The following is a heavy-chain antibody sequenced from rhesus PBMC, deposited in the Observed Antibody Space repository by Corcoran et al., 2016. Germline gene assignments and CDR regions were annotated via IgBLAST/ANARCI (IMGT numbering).Heavy chain of an antibody. D-gene: IGHD5-36*02. V-gene: IGHV4-65*01. Sequence: QVQLQESGPGVVKPSETLSLTCAVSGGSISSSNWWSWIRQSPGKGLEWIGYMNVGRRSTSTNPSVKSEVTISTDTSKNQFSLKLSSVTAADTAVYYCARRLATVTLSYFDYWGQGVLVTVSS. CDR1: GGSISSSNW. CDR3: ARRLATVTLSYFDY. J-gene: IGHJ4*01. CDR2: MNVGRRST.